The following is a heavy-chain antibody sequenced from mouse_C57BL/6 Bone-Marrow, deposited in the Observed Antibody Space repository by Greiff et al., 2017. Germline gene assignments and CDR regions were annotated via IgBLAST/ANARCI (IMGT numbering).Heavy chain of an antibody. Sequence: EVKVVESEGGLVQPGSSMKLSCTASGFTFSDYYMAWVRQVPEKGLEWVANIYYDGSSTYYLDSLKSRFIISRDTAKNILYLQMSSLKSDDTATYCCARERDGNYDYFDYWGQGTTLTVSS. CDR1: GFTFSDYY. J-gene: IGHJ2*01. D-gene: IGHD2-1*01. CDR3: ARERDGNYDYFDY. V-gene: IGHV5-16*01. CDR2: IYYDGSST.